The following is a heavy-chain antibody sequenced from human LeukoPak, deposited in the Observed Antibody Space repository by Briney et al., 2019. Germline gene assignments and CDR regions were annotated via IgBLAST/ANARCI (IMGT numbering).Heavy chain of an antibody. CDR1: GFTFSTEA. Sequence: GGSLRLSCAASGFTFSTEAMNWVRQAPGKGLEWVSSISGKTYYADSVKGRFTISRDNSKNTLYLQMNSPRAEDTAVYYCAKRLHYHSDGFYYSAAFDIWGQGKMVTVSS. V-gene: IGHV3-23*01. CDR3: AKRLHYHSDGFYYSAAFDI. J-gene: IGHJ3*02. D-gene: IGHD3-22*01. CDR2: ISGKT.